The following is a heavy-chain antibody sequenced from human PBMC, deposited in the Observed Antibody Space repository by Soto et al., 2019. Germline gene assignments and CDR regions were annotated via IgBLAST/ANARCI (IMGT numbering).Heavy chain of an antibody. CDR3: ARDAPWNPGVFDY. D-gene: IGHD1-1*01. V-gene: IGHV3-48*03. J-gene: IGHJ4*02. CDR1: GFTFSSYE. CDR2: ISSSGSTI. Sequence: PGVSLRLSCAASGFTFSSYEMNWVRQAPGKGLEWVSYISSSGSTIYYADSVKGRFTISRDNAKNSLYLQMNSLRAEDTAVYYCARDAPWNPGVFDYWGQGTLVTVSS.